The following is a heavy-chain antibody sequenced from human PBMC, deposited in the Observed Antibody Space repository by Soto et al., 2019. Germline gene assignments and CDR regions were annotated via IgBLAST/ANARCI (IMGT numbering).Heavy chain of an antibody. CDR1: GGSISSYY. J-gene: IGHJ5*02. D-gene: IGHD6-13*01. CDR2: IYTSGST. Sequence: SETLSLTCTVSGGSISSYYWSWIRQPAGKGLEWIGRIYTSGSTNYNPSLKSRVTTSVDTSKNQFSLKLSSVTAADTAVYYCARDSRGSSWYVYDWFDPWGQGTLVTVSS. CDR3: ARDSRGSSWYVYDWFDP. V-gene: IGHV4-4*07.